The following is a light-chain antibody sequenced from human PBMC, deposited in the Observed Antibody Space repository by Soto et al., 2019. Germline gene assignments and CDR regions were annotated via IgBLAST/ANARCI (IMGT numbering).Light chain of an antibody. CDR2: YTS. Sequence: EIVLTQSPATLSSSPGETPTRSCRASQYVGTRLAWYQHKPGQAPRLLIDYTSNRATGIPARFRGSGSGTDFTLTINSLAPEDFAIYYCHQRQSWPRTFGQGTKVDIK. V-gene: IGKV3-11*01. J-gene: IGKJ1*01. CDR3: HQRQSWPRT. CDR1: QYVGTR.